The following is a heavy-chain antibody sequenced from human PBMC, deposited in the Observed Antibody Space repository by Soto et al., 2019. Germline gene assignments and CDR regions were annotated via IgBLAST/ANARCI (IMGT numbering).Heavy chain of an antibody. CDR1: GFTFSTYT. J-gene: IGHJ4*02. Sequence: PGGSLRLSCAASGFTFSTYTMNWVRQAPGKGLECVSSIYSTSTYIYYTDSVKGRFSISRDNARNSLYLQMNSLRAEGTAVYYCARDHYSGSGSYGLDYWGPGTLVTVSS. CDR2: IYSTSTYI. CDR3: ARDHYSGSGSYGLDY. D-gene: IGHD3-10*01. V-gene: IGHV3-21*01.